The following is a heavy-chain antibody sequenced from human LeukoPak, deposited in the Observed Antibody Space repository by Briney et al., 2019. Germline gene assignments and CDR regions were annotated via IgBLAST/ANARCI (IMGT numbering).Heavy chain of an antibody. V-gene: IGHV3-33*01. Sequence: GPSLRLSCAASGISFSSHGMHWVSQAPGKGLEWAAVIWYDGSNIYYADSVKGRFTISRDNSKNTLYLQMNSLRAEDTALYYCARARNDYDSNGCSVLDYWGQGTLVTVSS. CDR2: IWYDGSNI. CDR3: ARARNDYDSNGCSVLDY. D-gene: IGHD3-22*01. J-gene: IGHJ4*02. CDR1: GISFSSHG.